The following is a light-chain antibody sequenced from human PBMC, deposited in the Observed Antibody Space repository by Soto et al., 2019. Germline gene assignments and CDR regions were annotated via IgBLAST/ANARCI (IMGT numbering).Light chain of an antibody. CDR1: QDISNF. CDR3: QVRNTYLGWIT. J-gene: IGKJ3*01. V-gene: IGKV1-9*01. Sequence: IQLTQSPSSLSASVGARVIITCRASQDISNFFDWYQQKPGKAPQLLIYAASTLQTGLPSRFSGSGSGTEFTLTISSMQPEVFATEYRQVRNTYLGWITFGPGTKVDV. CDR2: AAS.